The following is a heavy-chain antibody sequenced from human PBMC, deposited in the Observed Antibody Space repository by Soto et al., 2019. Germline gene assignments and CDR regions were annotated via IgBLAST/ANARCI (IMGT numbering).Heavy chain of an antibody. CDR1: GGSISSDY. CDR2: ISYSGNT. CDR3: ARVLSGSSLFDY. Sequence: LSLTCTVSGGSISSDYRSWIRQPPGKGLEWIGYISYSGNTNYNPSLKSLVTISVDTSKKQFSLKLRSVTAADTAVYYCARVLSGSSLFDYWGQGMLVTVSS. J-gene: IGHJ4*02. V-gene: IGHV4-59*01. D-gene: IGHD1-26*01.